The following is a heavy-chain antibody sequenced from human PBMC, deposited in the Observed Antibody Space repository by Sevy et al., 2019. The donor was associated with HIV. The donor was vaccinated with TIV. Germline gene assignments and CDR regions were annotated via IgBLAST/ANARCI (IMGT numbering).Heavy chain of an antibody. V-gene: IGHV3-30*18. CDR1: GFTFSSYG. J-gene: IGHJ6*02. CDR2: ISVDGRIQ. Sequence: GGSLRLSCAASGFTFSSYGIHWVRPVPGKGLEWVAVISVDGRIQHYADSVKGRFTISRDNSKNALYLQMNSLRGDDTAVYYCAKGVSRSGDHNTYYGMDVWGQGTTVTVSS. CDR3: AKGVSRSGDHNTYYGMDV. D-gene: IGHD1-1*01.